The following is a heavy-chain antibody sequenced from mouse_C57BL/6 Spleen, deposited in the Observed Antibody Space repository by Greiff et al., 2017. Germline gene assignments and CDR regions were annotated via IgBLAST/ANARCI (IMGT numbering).Heavy chain of an antibody. Sequence: EVKLMESGGGLVQPGGSLSLSCAASGFTFTDYYMSWVRQPPGKALEWLGFIRNKANGYTTEYSASVKGRFTISRDNSQSILYLQMNALRAEDSATYYCARWVYDDDDYGGQGTTLTVSS. CDR1: GFTFTDYY. V-gene: IGHV7-3*01. CDR2: IRNKANGYTT. J-gene: IGHJ2*01. D-gene: IGHD2-4*01. CDR3: ARWVYDDDDY.